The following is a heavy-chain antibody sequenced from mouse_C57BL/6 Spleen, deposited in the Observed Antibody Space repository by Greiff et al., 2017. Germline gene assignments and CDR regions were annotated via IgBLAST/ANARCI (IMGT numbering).Heavy chain of an antibody. J-gene: IGHJ2*01. D-gene: IGHD1-2*01. CDR2: IDPEDGET. CDR3: ARTGYYSKDY. CDR1: GFNIKDYY. V-gene: IGHV14-2*01. Sequence: VQLQQSGAELVKPGASVKLSCTASGFNIKDYYMHWVKQRTEQGLEWIGRIDPEDGETKYATKFQGKSTITADTSSNTAYLQLSSLTSEDTAVYYCARTGYYSKDYWGQGTTLTVSS.